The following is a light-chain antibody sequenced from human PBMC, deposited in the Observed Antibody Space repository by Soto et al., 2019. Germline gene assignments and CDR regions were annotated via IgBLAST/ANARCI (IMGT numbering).Light chain of an antibody. V-gene: IGKV1-39*01. CDR1: QNIWDY. CDR3: QQSFRIPRT. CDR2: TAS. Sequence: DTQMTQSPSSLSASVGDRVTITCRASQNIWDYLNWYQQKPGKAPTLLIYTASTLESGVPSRFSGGGSGTVFTLTITNLQPEDLATYYCQQSFRIPRTFGQGTKVDIK. J-gene: IGKJ2*01.